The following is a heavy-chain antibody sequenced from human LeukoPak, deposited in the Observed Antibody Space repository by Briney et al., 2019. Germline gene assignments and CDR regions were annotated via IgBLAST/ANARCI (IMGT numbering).Heavy chain of an antibody. D-gene: IGHD6-19*01. Sequence: ASVKVSCKASGYTFTGHYMHWVRQAPGQGLEWMGWISPNSGDTDYAQRFQGRVTMTRDTSTSTAYMELSRLRSDDTAVYFCARAAIAVAGDYHYHYMDVWGKGTTVTVSS. CDR3: ARAAIAVAGDYHYHYMDV. CDR1: GYTFTGHY. V-gene: IGHV1-2*02. CDR2: ISPNSGDT. J-gene: IGHJ6*03.